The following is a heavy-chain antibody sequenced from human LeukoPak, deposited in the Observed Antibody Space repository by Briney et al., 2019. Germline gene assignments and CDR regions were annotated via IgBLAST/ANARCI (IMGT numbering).Heavy chain of an antibody. CDR1: GFTFSDYY. J-gene: IGHJ3*02. CDR2: ISSSSSYT. CDR3: ARRAMVRGVMNAFDI. Sequence: GGSLTLSCAASGFTFSDYYMSWIRQAPGKGLEWVSYISSSSSYTNYADSVRGRFTISRDNAKNSLYLQMNSMRGEETAVYYCARRAMVRGVMNAFDIWGQGRMVTVSS. D-gene: IGHD3-10*01. V-gene: IGHV3-11*06.